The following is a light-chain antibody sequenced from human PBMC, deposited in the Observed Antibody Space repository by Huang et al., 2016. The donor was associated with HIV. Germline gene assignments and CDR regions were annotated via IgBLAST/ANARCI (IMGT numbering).Light chain of an antibody. CDR3: QQRSDWWT. CDR2: DAY. J-gene: IGKJ1*01. Sequence: EIVLTQSPDTLSLSPGERATLACRASQSVSTNLAWYQQKPGQAPRLLIYDAYKRVTGIPARFSGGGSGTDFALTISSLEPEEFAVYYCQQRSDWWTFGPGTKVEIK. CDR1: QSVSTN. V-gene: IGKV3-11*01.